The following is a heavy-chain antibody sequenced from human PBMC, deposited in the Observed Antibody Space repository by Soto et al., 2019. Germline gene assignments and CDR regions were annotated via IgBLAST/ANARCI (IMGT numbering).Heavy chain of an antibody. J-gene: IGHJ6*02. Sequence: QVQLVQSGAEVKKPGSSVKVSCKASGGTFSSYAISWVRQAPGQGLEWLGGIIPIFGTANYAQKFQGRVTITADESTSTAYMELSSLRSEDTAVYYCARDAYCISTSCYAGYDYYGMDVWGQGTTVTVSS. D-gene: IGHD2-2*01. CDR3: ARDAYCISTSCYAGYDYYGMDV. CDR1: GGTFSSYA. V-gene: IGHV1-69*12. CDR2: IIPIFGTA.